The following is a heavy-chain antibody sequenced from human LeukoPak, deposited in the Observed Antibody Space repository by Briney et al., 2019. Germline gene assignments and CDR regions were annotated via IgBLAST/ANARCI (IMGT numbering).Heavy chain of an antibody. V-gene: IGHV3-48*04. CDR3: ARERVSVVRGVIGY. D-gene: IGHD3-10*01. Sequence: GGSLRLSCAASGFTFSSYSMNWVRQAPGKGLEWVAYISSTGNTIYYAESVKGRFTISRDDAKDSLYLQMNSLRAEDTAVYYCARERVSVVRGVIGYWGQGTLVTVSS. CDR2: ISSTGNTI. CDR1: GFTFSSYS. J-gene: IGHJ4*02.